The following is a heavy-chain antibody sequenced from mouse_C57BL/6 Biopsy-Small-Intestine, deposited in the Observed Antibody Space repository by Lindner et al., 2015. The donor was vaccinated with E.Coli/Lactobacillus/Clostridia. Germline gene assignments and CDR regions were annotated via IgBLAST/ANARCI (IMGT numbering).Heavy chain of an antibody. J-gene: IGHJ4*01. V-gene: IGHV1-80*01. CDR1: GYAFSSYW. CDR2: IYPGDGDT. CDR3: AREGNYFAMDY. Sequence: VQLQESGAELVKPGASVKISCKASGYAFSSYWMNWVKQRPGKGLEWIGQIYPGDGDTNYSGNFKGKATLTADKSASTAYMQLSSLTSEDSAVYFCAREGNYFAMDYWGQGTSVTVSS.